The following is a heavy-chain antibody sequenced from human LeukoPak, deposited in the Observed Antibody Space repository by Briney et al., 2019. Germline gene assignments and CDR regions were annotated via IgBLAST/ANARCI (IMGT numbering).Heavy chain of an antibody. CDR2: IYPADSDT. CDR3: ARHAYSSSYTTFDP. CDR1: GYSFSTHW. D-gene: IGHD6-13*01. J-gene: IGHJ5*02. Sequence: GESLKISCKGSGYSFSTHWIGWLRQMPGKGLEWMGMIYPADSDTRYSPSFQGQVTISADKSISTAYLQWSSLKASDTAMYYCARHAYSSSYTTFDPWGQGTLVTVSS. V-gene: IGHV5-51*01.